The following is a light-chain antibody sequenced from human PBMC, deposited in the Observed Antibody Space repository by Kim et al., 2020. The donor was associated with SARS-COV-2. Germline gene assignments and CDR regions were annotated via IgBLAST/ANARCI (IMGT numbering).Light chain of an antibody. CDR1: QGIGNW. Sequence: DIQMTQSPSTLSASVGDRVTITCRASQGIGNWLAWYQQKPGKAPKLLIYKASTLETGVPSRFSGSGSGTEFTLTISSLEPDDFATYYCQQYTIFWTFGQGTKVDIK. CDR2: KAS. CDR3: QQYTIFWT. J-gene: IGKJ1*01. V-gene: IGKV1-5*03.